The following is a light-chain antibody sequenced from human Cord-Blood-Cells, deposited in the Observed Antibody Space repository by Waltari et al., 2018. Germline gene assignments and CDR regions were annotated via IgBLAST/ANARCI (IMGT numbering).Light chain of an antibody. CDR1: SSDVGGYNY. CDR2: DVS. V-gene: IGLV2-8*01. CDR3: SSYAGSDNFVV. Sequence: QSALTQPPSASGSPGPSVTISCTGTSSDVGGYNYLSWYRHHPGKAPKLMIYDVSKRHSGVPDRFTSSSSGNTASLTVSGIQAEDEANYYGSSYAGSDNFVVFGGGTKLTVL. J-gene: IGLJ2*01.